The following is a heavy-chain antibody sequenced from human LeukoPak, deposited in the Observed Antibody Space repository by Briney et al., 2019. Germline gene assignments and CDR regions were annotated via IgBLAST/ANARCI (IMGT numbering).Heavy chain of an antibody. V-gene: IGHV4-59*01. Sequence: SETLSLTCTVSGGSISSYYWSWIRQPPGKGLECIGYIYYSGSTKYNPSLKSRVTISVDTSKNQFSLRLSSVTAADTAVYYCARVMGSSPLRNFDYWGQGTLVTVSS. CDR1: GGSISSYY. J-gene: IGHJ4*02. CDR2: IYYSGST. D-gene: IGHD6-6*01. CDR3: ARVMGSSPLRNFDY.